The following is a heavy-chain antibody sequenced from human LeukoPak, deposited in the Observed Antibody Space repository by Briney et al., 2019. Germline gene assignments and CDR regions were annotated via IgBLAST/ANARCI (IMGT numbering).Heavy chain of an antibody. V-gene: IGHV3-48*03. CDR2: ISGGRDTM. J-gene: IGHJ4*02. CDR3: VRVGRIQYFDY. CDR1: GFAFSSYE. Sequence: GGSLRLSCAASGFAFSSYEMNWVRQAPGKGPEWVSYISGGRDTMYYADSVKGRFTSSRDNAKNSLFLQMNSLRAEDTAVYYCVRVGRIQYFDYWGQGTPVTVSS. D-gene: IGHD5-18*01.